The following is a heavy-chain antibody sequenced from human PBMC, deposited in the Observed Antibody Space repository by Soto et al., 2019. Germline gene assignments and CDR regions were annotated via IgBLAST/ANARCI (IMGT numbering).Heavy chain of an antibody. J-gene: IGHJ5*02. Sequence: QVKVVESGGGVVQPGRSLRLSCAASGFIFRNYGMHWVRQAPGKGLEWLAAIWYDVVNKHSADSVKGRFSTSRDNSKNPLYLQIKILRAEDRAVYYCARDQGDIVAGPLENNGRSNRLDTWGQGRRGSVSS. D-gene: IGHD5-12*01. CDR1: GFIFRNYG. CDR2: IWYDVVNK. V-gene: IGHV3-33*01. CDR3: ARDQGDIVAGPLENNGRSNRLDT.